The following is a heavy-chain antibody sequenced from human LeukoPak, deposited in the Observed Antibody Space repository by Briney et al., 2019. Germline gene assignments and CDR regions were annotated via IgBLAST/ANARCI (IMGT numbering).Heavy chain of an antibody. D-gene: IGHD6-19*01. CDR1: GFTFSGYI. J-gene: IGHJ4*02. CDR3: ARDQWLDY. Sequence: GGSLRLSCAASGFTFSGYIMNWVRQVPGKGLEWVSFIGTSGNTIYYADSVKGRFTVSRDNAKNSLYLQMNSLRAEDTAVYYCARDQWLDYWGRGTLVTVSS. CDR2: IGTSGNTI. V-gene: IGHV3-48*01.